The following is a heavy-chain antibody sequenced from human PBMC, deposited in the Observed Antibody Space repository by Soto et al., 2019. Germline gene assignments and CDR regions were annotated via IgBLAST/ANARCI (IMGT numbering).Heavy chain of an antibody. D-gene: IGHD3-3*01. Sequence: EVQLVESGGGLVQPGGSLKLSCAASGFTFSGSAMHWVRQASGKGLEWVGRIRNKADNYATAYAASVKGRFTISRDDSKNTAFLQMNSLRTEDTAVYYCMNEFWRGSPYCWGQGTLVTVSS. CDR3: MNEFWRGSPYC. CDR1: GFTFSGSA. V-gene: IGHV3-73*01. CDR2: IRNKADNYAT. J-gene: IGHJ4*02.